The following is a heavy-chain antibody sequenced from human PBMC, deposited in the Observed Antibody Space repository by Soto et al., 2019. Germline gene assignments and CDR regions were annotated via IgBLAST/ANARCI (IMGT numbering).Heavy chain of an antibody. Sequence: SETLSLTCTVSGGGSISSSSYFWGWIRQPPGKGLEWIGSINHSGSTYYNPSLKSRVTISVDTSKNQFSLKLSSVTAADTAVYYCVTFYGDYVSYWGQGTLVTVSS. V-gene: IGHV4-39*01. J-gene: IGHJ4*02. D-gene: IGHD4-17*01. CDR2: INHSGST. CDR1: GGGSISSSSYF. CDR3: VTFYGDYVSY.